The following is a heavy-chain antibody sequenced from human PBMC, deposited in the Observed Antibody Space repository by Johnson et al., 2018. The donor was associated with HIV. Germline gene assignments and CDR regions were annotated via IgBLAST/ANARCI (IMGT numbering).Heavy chain of an antibody. CDR1: GFAFGSYW. D-gene: IGHD4-11*01. Sequence: VQLVESGGGVVQPGGSLRLSCAASGFAFGSYWMHWVHQAPGKGLQWVANINQYGSEEYYVDSVKGRITISRDNAKNSMYLQMNTLNAEDTAVYYCASSTVMMTDDAFDIWGQGTVITVSP. CDR3: ASSTVMMTDDAFDI. J-gene: IGHJ3*02. V-gene: IGHV3-7*05. CDR2: INQYGSEE.